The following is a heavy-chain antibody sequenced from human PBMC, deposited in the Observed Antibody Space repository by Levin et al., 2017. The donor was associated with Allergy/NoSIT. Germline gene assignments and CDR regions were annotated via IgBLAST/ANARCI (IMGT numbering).Heavy chain of an antibody. Sequence: GGSLRLSCVASGFTFSSYAMNWVRQAPGKGLEWVSGISGSGDSTYYADSVKGRFTISRDNSKNTLYLQMNSLRAGDTAIYDCAKSIRRLSNYGMDVWGPGPTDTVS. V-gene: IGHV3-23*01. CDR1: GFTFSSYA. CDR2: ISGSGDST. J-gene: IGHJ6*02. CDR3: AKSIRRLSNYGMDV.